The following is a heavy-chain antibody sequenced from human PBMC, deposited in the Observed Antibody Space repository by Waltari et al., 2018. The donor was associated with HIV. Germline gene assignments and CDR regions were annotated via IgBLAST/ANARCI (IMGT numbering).Heavy chain of an antibody. CDR1: GGSISSGGYY. J-gene: IGHJ6*02. D-gene: IGHD3-3*01. CDR2: IYYSGST. V-gene: IGHV4-31*03. CDR3: ARDHATIFGGGGRDYGMDV. Sequence: QVQLQEPGPGLVKPSQTLSLTCTVSGGSISSGGYYWSWIRQPQGKGLELIGYIYYSGSTSYNPSLKSRVTISVDTSKNQFSLKLSSVTAADTAVYYCARDHATIFGGGGRDYGMDVWGQGTTVTVSS.